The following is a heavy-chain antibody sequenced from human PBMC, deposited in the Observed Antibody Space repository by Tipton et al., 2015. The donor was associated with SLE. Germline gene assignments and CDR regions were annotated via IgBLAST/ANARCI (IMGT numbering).Heavy chain of an antibody. CDR2: INEDGGEI. V-gene: IGHV3-7*01. D-gene: IGHD3-3*01. J-gene: IGHJ6*03. CDR3: ARERGDFGGHFYFQCIDF. Sequence: SLRLSCAASGFSFSSYWMSWVRLVPGKGLEWVANINEDGGEIYYADSVKGRFTMSRDNARSSLYLQMSSLRADDSGMYFCARERGDFGGHFYFQCIDFWGRGTTVTVPS. CDR1: GFSFSSYW.